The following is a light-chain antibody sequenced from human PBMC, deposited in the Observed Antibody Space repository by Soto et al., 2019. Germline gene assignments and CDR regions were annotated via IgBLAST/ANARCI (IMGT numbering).Light chain of an antibody. Sequence: CVRNQPVAVTGAPGGSSTISCNGTSSDVGGYNYVSWYQQHPGKAPKLMIYDVSNRPSGVSNRFSGSKSGNTASLTISGLQAEDEADYYCSSYTSSSTRVFGTGTKVTVL. J-gene: IGLJ1*01. CDR3: SSYTSSSTRV. V-gene: IGLV2-14*01. CDR1: SSDVGGYNY. CDR2: DVS.